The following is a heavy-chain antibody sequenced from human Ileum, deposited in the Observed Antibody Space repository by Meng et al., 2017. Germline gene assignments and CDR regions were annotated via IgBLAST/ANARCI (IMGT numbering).Heavy chain of an antibody. CDR2: INHSGST. D-gene: IGHD4-17*01. CDR1: GGSFSGYY. Sequence: GSLRLSCAVYGGSFSGYYWSWIRQPPGKGLEWIGEINHSGSTNYNPSLKSRVTISVDTSKNQFSLKLSSVTAADTAVYYCARGGTTVFGWFDPWGQGTLVTVSS. J-gene: IGHJ5*02. CDR3: ARGGTTVFGWFDP. V-gene: IGHV4-34*01.